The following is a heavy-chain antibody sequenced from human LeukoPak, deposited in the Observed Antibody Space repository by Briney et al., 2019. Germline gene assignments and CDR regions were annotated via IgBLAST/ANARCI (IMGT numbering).Heavy chain of an antibody. Sequence: PSETLFLTCTVSGGSISSYYWSWVRQPPGKGLEWIGYIYYSGSTNYNPSLKSRVTISVDTSKNQFSLKLSSLTAADTAVYYCARDVGSAFDYWGQGLLVTVSS. V-gene: IGHV4-59*12. CDR2: IYYSGST. J-gene: IGHJ4*02. CDR1: GGSISSYY. D-gene: IGHD1-26*01. CDR3: ARDVGSAFDY.